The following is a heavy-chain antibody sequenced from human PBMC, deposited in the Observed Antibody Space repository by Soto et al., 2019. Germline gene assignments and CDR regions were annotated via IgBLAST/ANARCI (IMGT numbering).Heavy chain of an antibody. D-gene: IGHD6-13*01. V-gene: IGHV3-9*01. CDR2: ISWNSGSI. CDR1: GFTFDDYA. J-gene: IGHJ5*02. CDR3: AKSRYSSSSKQNWFDP. Sequence: PGGSLRLSCAASGFTFDDYAMHWVRQAPGKGLEWVSGISWNSGSIGYADSVKGRFTISRDNAKNSLYLQMNSLRAEDTALYYCAKSRYSSSSKQNWFDPWGQGTLVTVSS.